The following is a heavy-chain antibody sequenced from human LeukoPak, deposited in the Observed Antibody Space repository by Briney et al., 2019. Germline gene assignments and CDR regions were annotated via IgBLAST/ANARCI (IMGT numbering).Heavy chain of an antibody. CDR2: INPDGSST. D-gene: IGHD3-10*02. J-gene: IGHJ6*04. CDR1: GFTFSSYW. CDR3: AELGITMIGGV. V-gene: IGHV3-74*01. Sequence: GGSLRLSCAASGFTFSSYWMHWVRQAPGKGLVWVSRINPDGSSTSYADSVKGRFTISRDSAKNTLYLQMNSLRAEDTAVYYCAELGITMIGGVWGKGTTVTISS.